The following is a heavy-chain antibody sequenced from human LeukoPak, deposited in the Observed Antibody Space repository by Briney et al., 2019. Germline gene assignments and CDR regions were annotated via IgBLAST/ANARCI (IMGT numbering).Heavy chain of an antibody. Sequence: ASVKVSCKASGYTFIDYYMHWVRQAPGQGLRWMGRINPDSGSTNYAQNFQGGVTMTRDTSINTAYMELSSLRSDDTAVYFCAKDITGDSDYWGQGTLVTVSS. V-gene: IGHV1-2*06. CDR2: INPDSGST. J-gene: IGHJ4*02. CDR1: GYTFIDYY. D-gene: IGHD7-27*01. CDR3: AKDITGDSDY.